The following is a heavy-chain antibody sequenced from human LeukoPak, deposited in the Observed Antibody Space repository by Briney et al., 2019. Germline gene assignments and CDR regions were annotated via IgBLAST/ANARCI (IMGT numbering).Heavy chain of an antibody. CDR2: IYYSGST. V-gene: IGHV4-39*01. Sequence: SETLSLTCTVSGGSISSYYWGWIRQPPGKGLEWIGSIYYSGSTYYNPSLKSRVTISVDTSKNQFSLKLSSVTAADTAVYYCARHLERYYDILTGYATNFDYWGQGTLVTVSS. J-gene: IGHJ4*02. CDR3: ARHLERYYDILTGYATNFDY. D-gene: IGHD3-9*01. CDR1: GGSISSYY.